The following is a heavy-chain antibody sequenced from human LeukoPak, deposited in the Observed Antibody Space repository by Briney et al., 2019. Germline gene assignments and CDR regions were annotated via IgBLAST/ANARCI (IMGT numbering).Heavy chain of an antibody. CDR1: GGSINNYY. J-gene: IGHJ3*02. D-gene: IGHD2-15*01. CDR3: ARGSYCSADICSGGDAFDI. V-gene: IGHV4-4*07. Sequence: SETLSLTCTVSGGSINNYYWSWIRQPAGKGLEWIWRIYTRGSTNYNPSPKSRVTMSVDTSKNQFSLRLSSVPAADTAVYYCARGSYCSADICSGGDAFDIWGQGTMVSVSS. CDR2: IYTRGST.